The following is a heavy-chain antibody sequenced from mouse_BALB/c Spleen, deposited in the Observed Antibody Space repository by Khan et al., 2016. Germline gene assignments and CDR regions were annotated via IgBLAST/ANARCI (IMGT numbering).Heavy chain of an antibody. V-gene: IGHV1-62-2*01. D-gene: IGHD1-1*01. CDR1: GYRFTDYF. CDR3: ARHGHSYSFAY. CDR2: FYPGSGST. J-gene: IGHJ3*01. Sequence: VQLQESGAELVKPGASVKLSCKASGYRFTDYFIYWVKQRSGQGLEWIGWFYPGSGSTKYNEKFKDKATMTADKSSSTVYMEFSSLTADASAVYFCARHGHSYSFAYWGQGTLVTVSA.